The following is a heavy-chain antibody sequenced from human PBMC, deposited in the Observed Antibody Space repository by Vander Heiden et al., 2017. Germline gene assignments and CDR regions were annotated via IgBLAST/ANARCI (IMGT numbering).Heavy chain of an antibody. CDR2: IYYSGST. Sequence: QVQLQESGPGLVKPSETLSLTCTVSGGSISSYYWSWIRQPPGKGLEWIGYIYYSGSTNYNPSLKSRVTISVDTSKNQFSLKLSSVTAADTAVYYCARDSRFWEWLLPHHYYYGMDVWGQGTTVTVSS. J-gene: IGHJ6*02. CDR1: GGSISSYY. D-gene: IGHD3-3*01. CDR3: ARDSRFWEWLLPHHYYYGMDV. V-gene: IGHV4-59*01.